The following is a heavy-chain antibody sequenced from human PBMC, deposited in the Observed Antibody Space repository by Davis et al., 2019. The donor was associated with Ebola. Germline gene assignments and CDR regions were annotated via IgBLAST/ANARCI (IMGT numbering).Heavy chain of an antibody. J-gene: IGHJ4*02. V-gene: IGHV3-23*01. CDR1: GFTFSSYA. CDR2: ISGSGGST. Sequence: GESLKISCAASGFTFSSYAMHWVRQAPGKGLEWVSAISGSGGSTYYADSVKGRFTISRDNSKNTLYLQMNSLRAEDTAVYYCARDLLRYDSSGYSDYWGQGTLVTVSS. D-gene: IGHD3-22*01. CDR3: ARDLLRYDSSGYSDY.